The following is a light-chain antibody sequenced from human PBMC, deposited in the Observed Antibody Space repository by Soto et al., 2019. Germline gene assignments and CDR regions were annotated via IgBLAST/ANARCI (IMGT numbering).Light chain of an antibody. CDR1: QSVGIY. CDR2: DAS. J-gene: IGKJ2*01. CDR3: QQRPNLPVYT. Sequence: EIVLTQSPATLSLSPGERATLSCRASQSVGIYLAWYQQKPGQAPRLLIYDASHRATGIPARFSGSGSGTDFTLTISNLEPEDFAVYYCQQRPNLPVYTFAQGTKVEIK. V-gene: IGKV3-11*01.